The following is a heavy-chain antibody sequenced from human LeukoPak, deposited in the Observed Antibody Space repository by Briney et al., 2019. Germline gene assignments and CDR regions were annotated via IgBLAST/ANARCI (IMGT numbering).Heavy chain of an antibody. Sequence: ASVKVSCKGSGYTFTGYYMHWVRQAPGQGLEWMGWINPNSGGTNYAQKFQGWVTMSRDTSISTAYMELSRLRSDDTAVYYCARDHVGALGGWGQGTLVTVSS. CDR3: ARDHVGALGG. CDR2: INPNSGGT. CDR1: GYTFTGYY. J-gene: IGHJ4*02. V-gene: IGHV1-2*04. D-gene: IGHD1-26*01.